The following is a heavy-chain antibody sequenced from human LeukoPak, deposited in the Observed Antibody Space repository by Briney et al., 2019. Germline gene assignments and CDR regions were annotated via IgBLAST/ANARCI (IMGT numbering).Heavy chain of an antibody. Sequence: SETLSLTCTVSGGSISSYYWSWIRQPPGKGLEWIGYIYYSGSTNYNPSLKSRVTLSIDTSKNQFSLKLSSVIAADTAVYYCAREWSAFDIWGQGTMVIVSS. CDR2: IYYSGST. CDR1: GGSISSYY. J-gene: IGHJ3*02. V-gene: IGHV4-59*12. D-gene: IGHD2-8*01. CDR3: AREWSAFDI.